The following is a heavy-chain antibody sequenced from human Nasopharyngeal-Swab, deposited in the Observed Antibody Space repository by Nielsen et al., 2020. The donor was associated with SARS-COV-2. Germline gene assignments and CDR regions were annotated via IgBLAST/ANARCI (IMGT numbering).Heavy chain of an antibody. J-gene: IGHJ3*02. D-gene: IGHD3-22*01. CDR1: GGTFSSYA. Sequence: SVKVSCKASGGTFSSYAISWVRQAPGQGLEWMGGIIPILGIANYAQKFQGRVTITADKSTSTAYMELSSLRSEDTAVYYCARAHMIVVPDAFDIWGQGTMVTVSS. CDR2: IIPILGIA. CDR3: ARAHMIVVPDAFDI. V-gene: IGHV1-69*10.